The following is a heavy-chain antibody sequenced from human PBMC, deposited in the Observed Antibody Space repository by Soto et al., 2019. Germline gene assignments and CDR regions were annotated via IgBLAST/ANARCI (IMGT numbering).Heavy chain of an antibody. CDR2: IYYSGST. V-gene: IGHV4-39*01. CDR3: ARLLLWFGERYFDY. D-gene: IGHD3-10*01. J-gene: IGHJ4*02. Sequence: QLQLQESGPGLVKPSETLSLTCTVSGGSISSSSYYWGWIRQPPGKGLEWIGSIYYSGSTYYNPSLKSRVTISGDTSKNQFSLKLSSVTAADTAVYYCARLLLWFGERYFDYWGQGTLVTVSS. CDR1: GGSISSSSYY.